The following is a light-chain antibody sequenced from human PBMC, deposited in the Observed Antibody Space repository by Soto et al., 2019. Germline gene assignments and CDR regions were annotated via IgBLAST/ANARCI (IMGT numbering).Light chain of an antibody. V-gene: IGKV3-20*01. Sequence: EIVLTQSPGTLSSSPGERATLSCRASQSVSNNYLAWYQQKPGQAPRLLIFGASIRATGIPDRFSGSGSGTDVTLTISRLEPEDFAVFYCHQYDGAPHTFGQGTKLEIK. CDR3: HQYDGAPHT. J-gene: IGKJ2*01. CDR1: QSVSNNY. CDR2: GAS.